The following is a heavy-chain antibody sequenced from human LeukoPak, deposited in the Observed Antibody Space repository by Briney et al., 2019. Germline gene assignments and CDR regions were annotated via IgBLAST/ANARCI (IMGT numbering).Heavy chain of an antibody. J-gene: IGHJ5*02. D-gene: IGHD1-20*01. CDR1: GGSFSGYY. Sequence: SSETLSLTCAVYGGSFSGYYWSWIRQPPGKGLEWIGEINHSGSTNYNPSLKSRVTISVDTSKNQFSLKLSSVTAADTAVYYCASGDNWNRNWFDPWGQGTLVTVSS. CDR2: INHSGST. CDR3: ASGDNWNRNWFDP. V-gene: IGHV4-34*01.